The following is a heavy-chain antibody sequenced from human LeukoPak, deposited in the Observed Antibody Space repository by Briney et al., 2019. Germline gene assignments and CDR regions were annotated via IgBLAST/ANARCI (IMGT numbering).Heavy chain of an antibody. CDR3: ARCGNSYGTGYQFDP. CDR2: VYYTGAT. V-gene: IGHV4-59*01. CDR1: GRSIGVYY. J-gene: IGHJ5*02. Sequence: SETLSLTCTVSGRSIGVYYWSWVRQTPGKGLEWIGFVYYTGATNYNPSLKSRVTISLDTSKNQFSLNLNSVDAADTAVYFCARCGNSYGTGYQFDPWSQGTLVTVSS. D-gene: IGHD5-18*01.